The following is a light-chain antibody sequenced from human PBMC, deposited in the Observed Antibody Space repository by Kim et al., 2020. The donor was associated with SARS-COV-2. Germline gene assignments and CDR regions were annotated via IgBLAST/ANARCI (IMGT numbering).Light chain of an antibody. Sequence: SPGESAPLSFRASHSVSHVYLALYQQKPGQPPRLLMSDASNRAAGIPDRFSVSGSGTDFTLTISGVETEDSAVYYCQQYDTLPWTFGRGTKVDIK. CDR3: QQYDTLPWT. V-gene: IGKV3-20*01. J-gene: IGKJ1*01. CDR2: DAS. CDR1: HSVSHVY.